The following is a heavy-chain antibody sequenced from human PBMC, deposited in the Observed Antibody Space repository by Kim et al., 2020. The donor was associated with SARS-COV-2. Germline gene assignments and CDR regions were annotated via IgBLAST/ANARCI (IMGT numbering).Heavy chain of an antibody. CDR3: ATRGFGEQWDY. CDR1: GFTFSDQN. V-gene: IGHV3-72*01. D-gene: IGHD3-10*01. Sequence: GGSLRLSCAASGFTFSDQNMDWFRQAPWKGLEWVGRARNKAKSYTTVYAASVRGRFTIARDDSKNSLSLQMNSRETEDTAVYYCATRGFGEQWDYWGQGTLVTVSS. CDR2: ARNKAKSYTT. J-gene: IGHJ4*02.